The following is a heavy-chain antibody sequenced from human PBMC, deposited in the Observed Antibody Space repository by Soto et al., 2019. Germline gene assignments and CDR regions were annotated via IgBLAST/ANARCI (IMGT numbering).Heavy chain of an antibody. CDR3: AREKRANGYFDY. CDR2: IKQDGSEK. D-gene: IGHD6-25*01. V-gene: IGHV3-7*01. J-gene: IGHJ4*02. Sequence: PGGSLRLSCEASGFTFSNYWMSWVRQAPGKGKEGVANIKQDGSEKYFVGSVNGRFTISRDNAKNSLFLQVNSLRAEDTAVYYCAREKRANGYFDYWGQGTLVTVSS. CDR1: GFTFSNYW.